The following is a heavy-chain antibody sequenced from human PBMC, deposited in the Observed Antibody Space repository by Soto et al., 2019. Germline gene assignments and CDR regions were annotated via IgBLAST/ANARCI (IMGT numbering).Heavy chain of an antibody. CDR1: GFTFSSYA. J-gene: IGHJ5*02. V-gene: IGHV3-30-3*01. Sequence: GGSLRLSCAASGFTFSSYAMHWVRQAPGKGLEWVAVISYDGSNKYYADSVKGRFTISRDNSKNTLYLQMNSLRAEDTAVYYCARDATVTHTTWFDPWGQGTLVTVSS. D-gene: IGHD4-4*01. CDR2: ISYDGSNK. CDR3: ARDATVTHTTWFDP.